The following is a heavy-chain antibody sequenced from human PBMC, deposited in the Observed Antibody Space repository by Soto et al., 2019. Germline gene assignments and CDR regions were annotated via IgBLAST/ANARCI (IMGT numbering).Heavy chain of an antibody. CDR3: ARLGLVPEPLYYYYGMDV. V-gene: IGHV5-51*01. Sequence: PGESLKISCKGSGYSFTSYWIGWVRQMPWKGLEWMGIIYPGDSDTRYSPSFQGQVTISADKSFSTAYLQWSSLKASDTAMYYCARLGLVPEPLYYYYGMDVWGQGTTVTVSS. CDR1: GYSFTSYW. D-gene: IGHD3-16*01. CDR2: IYPGDSDT. J-gene: IGHJ6*02.